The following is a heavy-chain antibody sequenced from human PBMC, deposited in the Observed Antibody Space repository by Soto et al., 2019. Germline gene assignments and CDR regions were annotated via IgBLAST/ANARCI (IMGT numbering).Heavy chain of an antibody. V-gene: IGHV1-69*13. CDR1: GGTFSSYA. J-gene: IGHJ6*02. Sequence: SVKVSCKASGGTFSSYAISWARQAPGQGLEWMGGIIPIFGTANYAQKFQGRVTITADESTSTAYMELSSLRSEDTAVYYCARRAAAEDYYYYGMDVWGQGTTVTVSS. D-gene: IGHD6-13*01. CDR3: ARRAAAEDYYYYGMDV. CDR2: IIPIFGTA.